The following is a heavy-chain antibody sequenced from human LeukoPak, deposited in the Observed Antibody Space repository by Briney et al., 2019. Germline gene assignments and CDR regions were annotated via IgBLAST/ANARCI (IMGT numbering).Heavy chain of an antibody. CDR1: GFPFNTYV. Sequence: GGSLRLSCSVSGFPFNTYVMHWLRQAPGKGLEYVSAISSNGDNTYYADSVKGRFTISRDNSKNTLYLQRSSLRADDTAVYYCVRGTGYWGQGTLVTVSS. V-gene: IGHV3-64D*06. CDR2: ISSNGDNT. CDR3: VRGTGY. J-gene: IGHJ4*02.